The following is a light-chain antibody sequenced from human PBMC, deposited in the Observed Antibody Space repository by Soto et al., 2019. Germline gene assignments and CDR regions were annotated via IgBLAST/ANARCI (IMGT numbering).Light chain of an antibody. V-gene: IGKV1-5*01. Sequence: DIQMTPSHSTLSASVGDSVNITFRASQNIRNWLAWYQQKPGKAPNPLIYDASSLKSGVPARFSGSGSGTEFTLTISSLQPDDFATYYCQQYNSYSEAFGQGTKWIS. CDR2: DAS. CDR1: QNIRNW. J-gene: IGKJ1*01. CDR3: QQYNSYSEA.